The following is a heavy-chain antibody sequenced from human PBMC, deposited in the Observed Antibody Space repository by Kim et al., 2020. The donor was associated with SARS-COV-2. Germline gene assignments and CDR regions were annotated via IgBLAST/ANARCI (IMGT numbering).Heavy chain of an antibody. D-gene: IGHD3-10*01. V-gene: IGHV1-46*01. CDR1: GYTFTSYY. CDR3: ARDMGITMVQGATNWFDP. J-gene: IGHJ5*02. Sequence: ASVKVSCKASGYTFTSYYMHWVRQAPGQGLEWMGIINPSGGSTSYAQKFQGRVTMTRDTSTSTVYMELSSLRSEDTAVYYCARDMGITMVQGATNWFDPWGQGTLVTVSS. CDR2: INPSGGST.